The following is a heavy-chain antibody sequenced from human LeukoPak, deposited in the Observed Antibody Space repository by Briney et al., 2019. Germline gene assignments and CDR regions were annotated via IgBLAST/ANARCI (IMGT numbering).Heavy chain of an antibody. D-gene: IGHD2-15*01. J-gene: IGHJ4*02. Sequence: GGSLRLSCVASGFTFSTYAMRWVRQAPGKGLEWVSAISGPGHTTYYADSVKGRFTISRDNSKGTLYLQMNSLRVEDTALYYCARPASCSGDTYYRIDYWGQGTVVTVSS. CDR3: ARPASCSGDTYYRIDY. CDR2: ISGPGHTT. CDR1: GFTFSTYA. V-gene: IGHV3-23*01.